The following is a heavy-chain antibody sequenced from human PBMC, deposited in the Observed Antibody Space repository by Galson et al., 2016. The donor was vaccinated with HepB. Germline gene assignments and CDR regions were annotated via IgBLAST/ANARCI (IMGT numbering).Heavy chain of an antibody. D-gene: IGHD1-14*01. V-gene: IGHV3-49*03. Sequence: SLRLSCATSGFTFGDYAMNWFRQAPGKGLEWVGFIRGEAYGGTIEYAASVRGRFTISRDDSKSIAYLQMNSLKIEDTAVYYCTRAAQPNYYYHYMDVWGKGTTVTVSS. J-gene: IGHJ6*03. CDR1: GFTFGDYA. CDR2: IRGEAYGGTI. CDR3: TRAAQPNYYYHYMDV.